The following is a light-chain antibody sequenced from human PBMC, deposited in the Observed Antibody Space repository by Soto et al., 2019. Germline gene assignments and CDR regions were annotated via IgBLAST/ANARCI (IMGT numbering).Light chain of an antibody. CDR1: SSNIGGNT. CDR2: IND. CDR3: CSYAGSYTFGV. J-gene: IGLJ3*02. V-gene: IGLV1-44*01. Sequence: QSVLTQPPSLSGTPGQRVTISCSGSSSNIGGNTVHWYQHLPGTAPKLLIYINDQRPSGVPARFSGSTSGTSASLAISGLQAEDEADYYCCSYAGSYTFGVFGGGTKVTVL.